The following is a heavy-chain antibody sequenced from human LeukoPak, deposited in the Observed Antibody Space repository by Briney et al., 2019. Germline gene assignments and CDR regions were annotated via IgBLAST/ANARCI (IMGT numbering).Heavy chain of an antibody. J-gene: IGHJ3*02. D-gene: IGHD6-13*01. Sequence: SSETLSLTCIVSGGSIGPYYWSWIRQAAGKGPEWIGRIYTSGTADYNPALKGRVFLSVDTAKNQFSLKVTSVTAADTAVYYCAREGIAAARDAFDIWGQGTMVTVSS. V-gene: IGHV4-4*07. CDR2: IYTSGTA. CDR1: GGSIGPYY. CDR3: AREGIAAARDAFDI.